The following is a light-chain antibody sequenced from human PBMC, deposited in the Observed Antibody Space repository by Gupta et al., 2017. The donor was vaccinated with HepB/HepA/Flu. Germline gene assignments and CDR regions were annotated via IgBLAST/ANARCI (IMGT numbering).Light chain of an antibody. CDR3: LLSYIGSRA. CDR2: DTS. CDR1: TGPVTSGHY. J-gene: IGLJ3*02. V-gene: IGLV7-46*01. Sequence: QAVVTQEPSLTVSPGGTVTLTCGSSTGPVTSGHYPYWFQQKPGQAPRTLIYDTSSKHSWTPARFSGSLLGGKAALTLSGAQPEDEAEYYCLLSYIGSRAFGGGTKLTVL.